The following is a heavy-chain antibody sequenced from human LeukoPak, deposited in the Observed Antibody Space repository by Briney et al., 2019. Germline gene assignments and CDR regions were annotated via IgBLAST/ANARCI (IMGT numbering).Heavy chain of an antibody. D-gene: IGHD2-2*01. CDR3: AKADCSDIGCYVKDY. V-gene: IGHV3-23*01. CDR1: GFTFSSSA. CDR2: ISASGGST. Sequence: GGSLRLSCAASGFTFSSSAMSWVRQVPGKGLEWVSGISASGGSTYYADSVRGRFTISRDNSKNTLCVQMNSLRDEDTAVYYCAKADCSDIGCYVKDYWGQGTLVTVSS. J-gene: IGHJ4*02.